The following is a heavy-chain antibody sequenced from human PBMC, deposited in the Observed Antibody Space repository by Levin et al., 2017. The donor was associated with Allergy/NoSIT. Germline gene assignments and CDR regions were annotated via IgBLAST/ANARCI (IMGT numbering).Heavy chain of an antibody. CDR3: ARAVWDDYVWGSYRYRGFDY. J-gene: IGHJ4*02. D-gene: IGHD3-16*02. Sequence: GESLKISCAASGFTFSSYWMSWVRQAPGKGLEWVANIKQDGSEKYYVDSVKGRFTISRDNAKNSLYLQMNSLRAEDTAVYYCARAVWDDYVWGSYRYRGFDYWGQGTLVTVSS. CDR2: IKQDGSEK. CDR1: GFTFSSYW. V-gene: IGHV3-7*01.